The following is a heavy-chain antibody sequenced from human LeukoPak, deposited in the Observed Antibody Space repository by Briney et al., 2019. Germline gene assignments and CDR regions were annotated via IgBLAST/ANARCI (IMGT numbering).Heavy chain of an antibody. D-gene: IGHD3-22*01. Sequence: RSSETLSLTCTVSGYSISSGYYWGWIRQPPGKGLEWIGSIYHSGSTYYNPSLKSRVTISVDTSKNQFSLKLSSVTAADTAVYYCARRQRTYDSYAFDIWGQGTMVTVSS. CDR3: ARRQRTYDSYAFDI. CDR2: IYHSGST. V-gene: IGHV4-38-2*02. CDR1: GYSISSGYY. J-gene: IGHJ3*02.